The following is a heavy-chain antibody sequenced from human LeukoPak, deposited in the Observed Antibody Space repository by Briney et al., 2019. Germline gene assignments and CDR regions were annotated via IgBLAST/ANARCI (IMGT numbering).Heavy chain of an antibody. CDR3: ARAFADYVWGSYRYTIFDY. CDR1: GGSISSYY. CDR2: IYYSGST. J-gene: IGHJ4*02. D-gene: IGHD3-16*02. V-gene: IGHV4-59*01. Sequence: SETLSLPCTVSGGSISSYYWSWIRQPPGKGLEWIGYIYYSGSTNYNPSLKSRVTISVDTSKNPFSLKLSSVTAADTAVYYCARAFADYVWGSYRYTIFDYWGQGTLVTVSS.